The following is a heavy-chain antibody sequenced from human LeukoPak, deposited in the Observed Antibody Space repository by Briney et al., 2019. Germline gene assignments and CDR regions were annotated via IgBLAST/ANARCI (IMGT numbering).Heavy chain of an antibody. Sequence: SETLSLTCTVSGGSISSYYWSWIRQPPGKGLEWIGYIYYSGSTNYNPSLRSRVTISVDTSKNQFSLKLSSVTAADTAVYYCARTRYYYNSRSYGAPYYFDYWGQGTLVTVSS. D-gene: IGHD3-10*01. CDR2: IYYSGST. CDR1: GGSISSYY. V-gene: IGHV4-59*08. J-gene: IGHJ4*02. CDR3: ARTRYYYNSRSYGAPYYFDY.